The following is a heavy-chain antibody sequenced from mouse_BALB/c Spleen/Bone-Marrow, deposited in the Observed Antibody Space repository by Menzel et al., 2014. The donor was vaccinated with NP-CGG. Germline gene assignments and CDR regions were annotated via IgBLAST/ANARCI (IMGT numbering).Heavy chain of an antibody. D-gene: IGHD2-4*01. J-gene: IGHJ3*01. CDR1: GYTFTSYW. CDR3: ARTYYDYDWFAY. CDR2: IDPSDSYT. V-gene: IGHV1-69*02. Sequence: VKLVESGVEFVKPGASVKLSCKASGYTFTSYWMHLVKQRPGQGLEWIGEIDPSDSYTKYNQNFKGKATLTVDKSSSTAYMQLCSLTSEDSAVYYCARTYYDYDWFAYWGQGTLVTVSA.